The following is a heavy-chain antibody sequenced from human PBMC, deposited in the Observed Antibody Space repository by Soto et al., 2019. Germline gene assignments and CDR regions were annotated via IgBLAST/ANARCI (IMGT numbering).Heavy chain of an antibody. Sequence: PGGSLRLSCAASGFTFSSYAMNWVRQAPGKGLEWVSTISGSGGSTYYADSVKGRFGISRDSSKNTLSLQMSSLRAEDTAVYYCVLGYNYGPQAFDIWRQGTMVTVSS. V-gene: IGHV3-23*01. CDR2: ISGSGGST. D-gene: IGHD5-18*01. CDR1: GFTFSSYA. CDR3: VLGYNYGPQAFDI. J-gene: IGHJ3*02.